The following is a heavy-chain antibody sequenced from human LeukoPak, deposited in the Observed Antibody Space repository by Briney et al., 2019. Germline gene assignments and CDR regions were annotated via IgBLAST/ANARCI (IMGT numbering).Heavy chain of an antibody. V-gene: IGHV1-69*06. CDR1: GGTFSSYA. CDR2: IIPIFGTA. D-gene: IGHD1-20*01. Sequence: GSSVKVSCKASGGTFSSYAISWVRQAPGQGLEWMGGIIPIFGTATYAQKFQGRVTITADKSTSTAYMELSSLRSEDTAVYYCARDELRYNWNYWGQGTLVTVSS. J-gene: IGHJ4*02. CDR3: ARDELRYNWNY.